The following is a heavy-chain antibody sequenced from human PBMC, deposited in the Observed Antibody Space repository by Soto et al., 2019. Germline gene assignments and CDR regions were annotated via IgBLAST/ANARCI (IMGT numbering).Heavy chain of an antibody. D-gene: IGHD2-21*01. V-gene: IGHV3-30*18. CDR2: VSSDGSIR. J-gene: IGHJ4*02. Sequence: QVQLVESGGGVVQPGRSLRLSCAASGFTFSHHGMHWVRQAPGKGLEWLTVVSSDGSIRYDADSVRGRFAISRDNFKNTLYLQMNRLRTEDTAVYYCAKESDYYSNTKWCSDSWGQGILISVSS. CDR1: GFTFSHHG. CDR3: AKESDYYSNTKWCSDS.